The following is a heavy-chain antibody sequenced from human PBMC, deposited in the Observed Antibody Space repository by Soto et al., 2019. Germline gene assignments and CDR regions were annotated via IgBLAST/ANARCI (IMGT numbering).Heavy chain of an antibody. J-gene: IGHJ4*02. D-gene: IGHD3-22*01. CDR2: ISYDGSNK. Sequence: PGGSLRLSCAASGFTFSSYAMHWVRQAPGKGLEWVAVISYDGSNKYYADSVKGRFTISRDNSKNTLYLQMNSLRAEDTAVYYGARDRLGKKWLRAYYFDYWGQGTLVTVSS. CDR1: GFTFSSYA. CDR3: ARDRLGKKWLRAYYFDY. V-gene: IGHV3-30-3*01.